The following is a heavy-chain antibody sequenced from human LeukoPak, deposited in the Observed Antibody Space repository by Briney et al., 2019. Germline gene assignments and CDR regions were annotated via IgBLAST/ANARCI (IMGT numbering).Heavy chain of an antibody. V-gene: IGHV3-7*01. J-gene: IGHJ5*02. D-gene: IGHD2-21*01. CDR2: IKKDGSEK. CDR3: AKSFCSDGDCYPMLLDL. Sequence: GGSLRLSCAASGFTFSGFWMTWVRQAPGKGLEWVASIKKDGSEKFHVDSVKGRFTISRDNAGNSLSLQMNSLRPEDTAVYYCAKSFCSDGDCYPMLLDLWGRGTLVTVSS. CDR1: GFTFSGFW.